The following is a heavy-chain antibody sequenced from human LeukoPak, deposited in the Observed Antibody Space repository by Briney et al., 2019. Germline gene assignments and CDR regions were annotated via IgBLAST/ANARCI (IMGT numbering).Heavy chain of an antibody. J-gene: IGHJ4*02. V-gene: IGHV3-11*05. Sequence: GGSLRLSCAASGFTFSDYYMNWIRQAPGKGLEWVSYISSGSGYTHYADSVKGRFTISRDNAKNSLYLQMNSPRAEDTAVYYCARVVPGAMSADYWGQGTLVTISS. CDR3: ARVVPGAMSADY. CDR2: ISSGSGYT. D-gene: IGHD2-2*01. CDR1: GFTFSDYY.